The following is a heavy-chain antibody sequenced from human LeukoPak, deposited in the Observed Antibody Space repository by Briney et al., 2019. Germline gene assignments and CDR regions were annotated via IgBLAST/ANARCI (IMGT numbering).Heavy chain of an antibody. CDR1: GFTFSDYY. CDR2: ISSSGSTI. J-gene: IGHJ4*02. Sequence: GGSLRLSCAASGFTFSDYYMSWIRQAPGKGLEWVSCISSSGSTIYYADSVKGRFTISRDNTKNSLYLQMNSLRAGDTAVYYCARDPSGGTTKGLDYWGQGTLVTVSS. CDR3: ARDPSGGTTKGLDY. V-gene: IGHV3-11*01. D-gene: IGHD1-1*01.